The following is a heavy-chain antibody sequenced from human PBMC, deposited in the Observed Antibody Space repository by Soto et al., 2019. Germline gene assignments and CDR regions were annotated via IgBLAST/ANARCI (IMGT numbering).Heavy chain of an antibody. Sequence: SETLSLTCSVSGASIRSYYWHWIRQPPGKGLEWIGYVYTSDYTRYSSSLKSRVTISVDTSKSQFYLRLNSVTAADTAVYYCASSDGHPGDFFYYNGMDVWGQGPTVPVYS. D-gene: IGHD3-10*01. J-gene: IGHJ6*02. CDR1: GASIRSYY. CDR2: VYTSDYT. V-gene: IGHV4-4*08. CDR3: ASSDGHPGDFFYYNGMDV.